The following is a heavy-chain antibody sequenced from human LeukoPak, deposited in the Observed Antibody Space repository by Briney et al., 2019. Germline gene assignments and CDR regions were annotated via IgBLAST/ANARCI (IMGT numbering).Heavy chain of an antibody. J-gene: IGHJ4*02. D-gene: IGHD4-17*01. CDR3: VRDGESVGRDFDY. V-gene: IGHV3-74*03. Sequence: PGGSLRLSCAASGFTFSNYWMYWVRQAPGKGLVWVSHITSDGSRTTYADSVKGRFTISRDNAKNTMHLQMNSLTAEDTAVYYCVRDGESVGRDFDYWGQGTLVTVSS. CDR2: ITSDGSRT. CDR1: GFTFSNYW.